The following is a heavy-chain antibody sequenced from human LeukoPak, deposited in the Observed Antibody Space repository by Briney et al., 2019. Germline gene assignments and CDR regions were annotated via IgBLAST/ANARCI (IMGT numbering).Heavy chain of an antibody. CDR3: ARAFWWWRPEFDYGMDV. J-gene: IGHJ6*02. Sequence: GASVKVSCKASGYTFTSYGISWVRQAPGQGLEWMGWISAYNGNTNYAQKLQGRVTMTTDTSTSTAYMELRSLRSDDTAVYYCARAFWWWRPEFDYGMDVWGQGTTVTVSS. CDR2: ISAYNGNT. V-gene: IGHV1-18*01. CDR1: GYTFTSYG. D-gene: IGHD2-8*02.